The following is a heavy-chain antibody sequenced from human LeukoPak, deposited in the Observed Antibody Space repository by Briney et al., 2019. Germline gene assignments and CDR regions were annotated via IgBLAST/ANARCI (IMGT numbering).Heavy chain of an antibody. CDR3: ARGWWELLPEGEWFDP. CDR1: GGSVSSGSYY. CDR2: IYYSGST. Sequence: SETLSLTCTVSGGSVSSGSYYWSWIRQPPGKGLEWIGYIYYSGSTNYNPSLKSRVTISVDTSKNQFSLKLSSVTAADTAVYYCARGWWELLPEGEWFDPWGQGTLVTVSP. D-gene: IGHD1-26*01. J-gene: IGHJ5*02. V-gene: IGHV4-61*01.